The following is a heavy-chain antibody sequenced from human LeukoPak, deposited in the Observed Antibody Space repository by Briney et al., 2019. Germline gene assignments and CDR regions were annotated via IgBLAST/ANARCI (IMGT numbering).Heavy chain of an antibody. J-gene: IGHJ4*02. CDR3: AKGLFDWLSDTDY. V-gene: IGHV3-23*01. Sequence: GGSLRLSCAASVFTFSGCAMSCVRQAPGKGLEWVSAIRGSGDYSYYADSVKGRFTISRDNHKNTLYLQMNSLRAEDTAIYYCAKGLFDWLSDTDYWGQGTLVTVSS. CDR2: IRGSGDYS. D-gene: IGHD3-9*01. CDR1: VFTFSGCA.